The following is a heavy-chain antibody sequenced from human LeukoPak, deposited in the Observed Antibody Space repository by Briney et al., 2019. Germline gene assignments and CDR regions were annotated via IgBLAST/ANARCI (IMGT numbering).Heavy chain of an antibody. CDR3: ARDLGYCSSTSCYRDAFDI. D-gene: IGHD2-2*01. CDR1: GGSISGYY. V-gene: IGHV4-59*01. CDR2: IYYTGST. Sequence: SETLSLTCTVSGGSISGYYWGWIRQPPGKGLEWIGYIYYTGSTNYNPSLKSRVTISVDTSKNQFSLKLSSVTAADTAVYYCARDLGYCSSTSCYRDAFDIWGQGTMVTVSS. J-gene: IGHJ3*02.